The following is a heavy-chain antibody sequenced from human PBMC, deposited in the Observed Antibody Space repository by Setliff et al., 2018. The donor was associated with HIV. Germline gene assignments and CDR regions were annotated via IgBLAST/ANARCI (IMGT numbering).Heavy chain of an antibody. J-gene: IGHJ6*03. Sequence: ASETLSLTCTVSGDSISSGDYYWSWIRQPPGKGLEWIGNIYYSGSTYYNPSLNSRVTISVDASKNQFSLKLSSVTAADTAVYYCARVSKTYWYSIPRDYYHHMDVWGKGTTVTVSS. CDR3: ARVSKTYWYSIPRDYYHHMDV. CDR2: IYYSGST. D-gene: IGHD2-8*02. CDR1: GDSISSGDYY. V-gene: IGHV4-30-4*08.